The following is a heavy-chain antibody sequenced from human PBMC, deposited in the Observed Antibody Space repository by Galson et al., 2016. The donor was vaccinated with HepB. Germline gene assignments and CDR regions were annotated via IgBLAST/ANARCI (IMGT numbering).Heavy chain of an antibody. V-gene: IGHV3-69-1*02. CDR3: ASAFRIKTVRGSSVSKGMDI. J-gene: IGHJ6*02. Sequence: SLRLSCAASGFTFNIYNMNWYRQAPGKGLEWVSHITRSNTVYYADSVKGRFTISRDNARSSLYLHLNGLRDEDTAVYYCASAFRIKTVRGSSVSKGMDIWGQRTTVTVSS. D-gene: IGHD3-10*01. CDR1: GFTFNIYN. CDR2: ITRSNTV.